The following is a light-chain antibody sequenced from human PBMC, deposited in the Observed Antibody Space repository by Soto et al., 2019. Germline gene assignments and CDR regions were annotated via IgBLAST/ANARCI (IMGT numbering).Light chain of an antibody. J-gene: IGLJ2*01. V-gene: IGLV4-69*01. Sequence: QTVVTQSPSASASLGASVKLTCTLSSGHSNYAIAWHQQQPGKGPRYLMKVNSEGSHSKGDGIPDRFSGSSSGTERYLTISSLQSEDEADYYCQTWGTGFHVLFGGGTKLTV. CDR2: VNSEGSH. CDR3: QTWGTGFHVL. CDR1: SGHSNYA.